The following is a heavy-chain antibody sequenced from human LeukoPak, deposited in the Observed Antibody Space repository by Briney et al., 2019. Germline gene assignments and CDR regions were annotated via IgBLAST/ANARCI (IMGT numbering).Heavy chain of an antibody. Sequence: GGSLRLSCAASGFTLRSYSMSWVRQAPGKGLEWVSSINWGSNHIYYADAVQGRFTISRDNAKNSLYLQMNSLRAEDTAVYYCARLRPRYDSSGSHYFDYWGQGTLVTVSS. D-gene: IGHD3-22*01. V-gene: IGHV3-21*06. J-gene: IGHJ4*02. CDR3: ARLRPRYDSSGSHYFDY. CDR2: INWGSNHI. CDR1: GFTLRSYS.